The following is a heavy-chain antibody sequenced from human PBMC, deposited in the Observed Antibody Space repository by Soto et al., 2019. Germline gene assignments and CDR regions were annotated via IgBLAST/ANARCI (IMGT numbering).Heavy chain of an antibody. D-gene: IGHD2-2*01. J-gene: IGHJ6*02. Sequence: SETLSLTCTVSGGSISSYYWSWIRQPPGKGLEWIGYIYYSGSTNYNPSLKSRVTISVDTSKNQFSLKLSSVTAADTAVYYCARVEVVSTRGYYYYGMDVWSRGTTVIVSS. CDR2: IYYSGST. CDR1: GGSISSYY. V-gene: IGHV4-59*08. CDR3: ARVEVVSTRGYYYYGMDV.